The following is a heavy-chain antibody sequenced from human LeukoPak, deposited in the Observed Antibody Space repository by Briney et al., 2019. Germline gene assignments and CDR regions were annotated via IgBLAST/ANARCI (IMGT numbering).Heavy chain of an antibody. J-gene: IGHJ4*02. CDR3: ARDLRDDSSGYLDY. Sequence: SQTLSLTCTVSGGSISSGGYYWSWIRQHPGKGLEWIGYIYYSGSTYYNPSLKSQVTISVDTSKNQFSLKLSSVTAADTAVYYCARDLRDDSSGYLDYWGQGTLVTVSS. CDR2: IYYSGST. D-gene: IGHD3-22*01. V-gene: IGHV4-31*01. CDR1: GGSISSGGYY.